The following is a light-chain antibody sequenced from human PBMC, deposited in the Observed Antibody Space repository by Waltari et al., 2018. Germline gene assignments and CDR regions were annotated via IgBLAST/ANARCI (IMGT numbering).Light chain of an antibody. J-gene: IGLJ1*01. Sequence: QSALTQPRSVSGSPGQSVTISCTGTSSDVVGFNYVSWYQQYPGKAPKLMIYDVSKRPSGVPDRFSGSKSGNTASLTISGLQAEDEADYYCSSYAGSYTYVFGTGTKVTVL. CDR2: DVS. CDR1: SSDVVGFNY. CDR3: SSYAGSYTYV. V-gene: IGLV2-11*01.